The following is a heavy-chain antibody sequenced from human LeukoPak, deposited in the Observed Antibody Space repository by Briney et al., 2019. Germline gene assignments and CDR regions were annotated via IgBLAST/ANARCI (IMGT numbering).Heavy chain of an antibody. V-gene: IGHV3-30*02. CDR3: AKDHEESDAFDI. CDR1: GFTFSSYG. J-gene: IGHJ3*02. Sequence: GGSLRLSCAASGFTFSSYGMHWVRRAPGKGLEWVAFIRYDGSNKYYADSVKGRFTISRDNSKNTLYLQMNSLRAEDTAVYYCAKDHEESDAFDIWGQGTMVTVSS. CDR2: IRYDGSNK.